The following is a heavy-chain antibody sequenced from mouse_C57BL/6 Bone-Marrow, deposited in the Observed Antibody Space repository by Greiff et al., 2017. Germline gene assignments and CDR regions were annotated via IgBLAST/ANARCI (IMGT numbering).Heavy chain of an antibody. D-gene: IGHD1-1*01. CDR2: IYPGGGYT. CDR1: GYTFTNYW. V-gene: IGHV1-63*01. J-gene: IGHJ1*03. CDR3: ARSDYYGSSHWYFDV. Sequence: QVHVKQSGAELVRPGTSVKMSCKASGYTFTNYWIGWAKQRPGHGLEWIGDIYPGGGYTNYNEKFKGKATLTADKSSSTAYMQFSSLTSEDSAIYYCARSDYYGSSHWYFDVWGTGTTVTVSS.